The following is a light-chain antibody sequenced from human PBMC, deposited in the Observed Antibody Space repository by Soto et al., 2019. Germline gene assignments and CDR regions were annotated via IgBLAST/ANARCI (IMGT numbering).Light chain of an antibody. J-gene: IGLJ2*01. CDR3: SSYTSSSTLV. CDR1: TSDVGGYNY. CDR2: DVS. V-gene: IGLV2-14*03. Sequence: QSALTQPASVSGSPGQSITISCTGTTSDVGGYNYVSWYQHHPAKAPKLMIYDVSNRPSGVSNRFSGSKSGNTASLTISGLQAEDKADYYCSSYTSSSTLVFGGGTKLTVL.